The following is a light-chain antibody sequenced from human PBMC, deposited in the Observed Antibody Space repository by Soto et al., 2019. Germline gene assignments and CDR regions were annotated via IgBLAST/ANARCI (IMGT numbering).Light chain of an antibody. CDR2: DDT. CDR3: CSFAGSSTS. Sequence: QSALTQPASVSGSPGQSITISCTGTSSDVGTYKPVSWYQQYPGKAPKVIIYDDTKRPSGVSSRFSGSKSGNTASLTISGLQADDEADYYCCSFAGSSTSFGGGTKLTVL. CDR1: SSDVGTYKP. V-gene: IGLV2-23*01. J-gene: IGLJ3*02.